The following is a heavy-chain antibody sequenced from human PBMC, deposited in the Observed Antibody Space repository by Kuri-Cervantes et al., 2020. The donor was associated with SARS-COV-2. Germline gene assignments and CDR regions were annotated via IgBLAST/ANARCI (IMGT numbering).Heavy chain of an antibody. CDR1: GFTFSGYS. J-gene: IGHJ4*02. CDR2: IDSSSYYI. V-gene: IGHV3-21*04. Sequence: GESLKISCAASGFTFSGYSMNWIRQAPGKGLEWVASIDSSSYYIYHADSVKGRLTISRDNAKTSLYLQMNSLKPEDTAVYYCARGGGVRGLMVLFQWRGAGPLDFWGQGTLVTVSS. D-gene: IGHD3-10*01. CDR3: ARGGGVRGLMVLFQWRGAGPLDF.